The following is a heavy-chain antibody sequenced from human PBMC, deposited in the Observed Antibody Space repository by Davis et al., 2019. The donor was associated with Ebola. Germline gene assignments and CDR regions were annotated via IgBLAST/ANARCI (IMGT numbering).Heavy chain of an antibody. D-gene: IGHD3-10*01. J-gene: IGHJ2*01. CDR1: GFTFDDYD. CDR3: ARDSLVQGVIGLWYFDL. V-gene: IGHV3-7*01. CDR2: KKQHGGEK. Sequence: GESLKISCAASGFTFDDYDMSWVRPAPGKDLECVTNKKQHGGEKYYLDCVKGRFTISRDNAQNSLYLQMNSLRAEDTAVYYCARDSLVQGVIGLWYFDLWGRGTLVTVSS.